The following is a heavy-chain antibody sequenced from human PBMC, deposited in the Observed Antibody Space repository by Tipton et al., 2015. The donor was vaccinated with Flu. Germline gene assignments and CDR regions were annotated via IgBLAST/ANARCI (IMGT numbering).Heavy chain of an antibody. CDR2: IIPIFGTA. Sequence: QLVQSGAEVKKPGSSVKVSCKASGGTFSSYAISWVRQAPGQGLEWMGGIIPIFGTANYAQKFQGRVTITTDTSTSTAYMELRSLRSDDTAVYYCARDLGIAAAGIDWFDPWGQGTLVTVSS. D-gene: IGHD6-13*01. CDR3: ARDLGIAAAGIDWFDP. CDR1: GGTFSSYA. J-gene: IGHJ5*02. V-gene: IGHV1-69*06.